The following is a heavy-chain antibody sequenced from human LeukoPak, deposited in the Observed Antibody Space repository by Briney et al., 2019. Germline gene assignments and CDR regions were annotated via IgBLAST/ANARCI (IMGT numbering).Heavy chain of an antibody. V-gene: IGHV3-48*03. CDR3: ARVRSPRQARYSSSYYYYYMDV. J-gene: IGHJ6*03. D-gene: IGHD6-6*01. CDR2: ISSSCSTI. Sequence: PGGSLRLSCAASGFTFSSYEMNWVRQAPGKGLEWVSYISSSCSTIYYADSVKGRFTISRDNAKNSLYLQMNSLRAEDTAVYYCARVRSPRQARYSSSYYYYYMDVWGKGTTVTVSS. CDR1: GFTFSSYE.